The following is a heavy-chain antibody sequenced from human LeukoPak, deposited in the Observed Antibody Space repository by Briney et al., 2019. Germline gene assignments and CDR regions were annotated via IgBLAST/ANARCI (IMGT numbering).Heavy chain of an antibody. D-gene: IGHD3-22*01. J-gene: IGHJ6*03. Sequence: SETLSLTCTVSGGSISGYYWSSIRQPPGKGLEWIAYIYYSGSTNYNPSLKSRVTISVDTSKNQISLKLSSVTAADTAVYYCARVESYDSSGYYSSSYYYYMDVWGKGTTVTVSS. CDR2: IYYSGST. V-gene: IGHV4-59*01. CDR1: GGSISGYY. CDR3: ARVESYDSSGYYSSSYYYYMDV.